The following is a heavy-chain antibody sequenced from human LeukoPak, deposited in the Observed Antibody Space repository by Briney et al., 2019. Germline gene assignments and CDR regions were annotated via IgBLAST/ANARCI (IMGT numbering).Heavy chain of an antibody. D-gene: IGHD6-13*01. CDR1: GFTLSSYW. CDR3: ARTGYSSSWYDYYYYGMDV. J-gene: IGHJ6*02. V-gene: IGHV3-7*02. Sequence: SGGSLRLSCAASGFTLSSYWMSWVRQAPGKGLEWVANIKQDGSEKYYVDSVKGRFTVSRDNAKNSLYLQMNSLRAEDTAVYYCARTGYSSSWYDYYYYGMDVWGQGTTVTVSS. CDR2: IKQDGSEK.